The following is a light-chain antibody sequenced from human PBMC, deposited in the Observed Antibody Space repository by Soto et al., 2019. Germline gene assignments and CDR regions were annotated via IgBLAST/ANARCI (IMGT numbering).Light chain of an antibody. CDR3: QQYSTYSIT. CDR1: QSISSR. Sequence: DIQMTQSPPTLSASVGDRVTITCRASQSISSRLAWYQRKPGKAPKLLIYDASSLQSGVPSRFSGSGSGTEFTLTISSLQPDDFATYYCQQYSTYSITFGQGTRLEIK. V-gene: IGKV1-5*01. CDR2: DAS. J-gene: IGKJ5*01.